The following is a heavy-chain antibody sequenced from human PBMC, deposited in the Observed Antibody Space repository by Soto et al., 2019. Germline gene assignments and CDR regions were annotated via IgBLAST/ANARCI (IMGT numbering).Heavy chain of an antibody. CDR1: GGSFSGYY. Sequence: TSETLSLTCAVYGGSFSGYYWSWIRQPPGKGLEWIGEINHSGSTNYNPSLKSRVTISVDTSKNQFSLKLSSVTAADTAVYYCARGRGYYYDSSGYYRPFDYWGQGTLVTVSS. J-gene: IGHJ4*02. D-gene: IGHD3-22*01. V-gene: IGHV4-34*01. CDR2: INHSGST. CDR3: ARGRGYYYDSSGYYRPFDY.